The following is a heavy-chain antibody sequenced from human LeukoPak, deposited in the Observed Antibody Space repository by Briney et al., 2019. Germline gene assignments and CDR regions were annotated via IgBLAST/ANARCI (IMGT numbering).Heavy chain of an antibody. D-gene: IGHD1-26*01. CDR1: EFTFSSYS. V-gene: IGHV3-48*01. CDR3: ARAAKWEFYHYYMDV. J-gene: IGHJ6*03. CDR2: ISNGSGNR. Sequence: GGSLRLSCVASEFTFSSYSTIWVRQAPGKGLEWISYISNGSGNRYYADSVKGRFTISRDNAKNLLYLQMNNLRADDTAVYYCARAAKWEFYHYYMDVWGKGTTVAVSS.